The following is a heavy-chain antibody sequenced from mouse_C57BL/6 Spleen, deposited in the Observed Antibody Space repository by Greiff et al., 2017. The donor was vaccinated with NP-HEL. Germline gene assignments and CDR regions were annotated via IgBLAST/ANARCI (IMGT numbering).Heavy chain of an antibody. V-gene: IGHV5-16*01. Sequence: EVKLVESEGGLVQPGSSMKLSCTASGFTFSDYYMAWVRQVPEKGLEWVANINYDGSSTYYLDSLKSRFIISRDNAKNILYLQMSSLKSEDTATSSFSREGWPYYAMYSWLQGTSVTVSS. CDR2: INYDGSST. J-gene: IGHJ4*01. CDR3: SREGWPYYAMYS. CDR1: GFTFSDYY. D-gene: IGHD2-3*01.